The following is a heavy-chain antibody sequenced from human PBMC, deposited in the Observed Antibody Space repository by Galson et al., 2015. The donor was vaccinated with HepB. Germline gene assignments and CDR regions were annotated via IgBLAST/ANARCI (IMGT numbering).Heavy chain of an antibody. D-gene: IGHD3-22*01. J-gene: IGHJ4*02. Sequence: CAISGDSVSGNSAAWNWIRQSPSRGLEWLGRTYYRSKWYNDYALSVKSRMTINADTSKNQFTLQLNSVTPDDTAVYYCARDIPTYDSSGYSYAPFDYWGQGTLVTVSS. CDR3: ARDIPTYDSSGYSYAPFDY. CDR2: TYYRSKWYN. CDR1: GDSVSGNSAA. V-gene: IGHV6-1*01.